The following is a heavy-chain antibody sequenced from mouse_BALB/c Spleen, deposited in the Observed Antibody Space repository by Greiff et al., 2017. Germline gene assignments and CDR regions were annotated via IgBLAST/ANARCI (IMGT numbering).Heavy chain of an antibody. Sequence: QVQLKESGPGLVAPSQSLSIPCSVSGFSFPSFGVHWVRQPPGKGLEWLGVIWAGGSTNYNSALMSRLSISKDNSKSQVFLKMNSLQTDDTAMYYCARGDYDSHWYFDVWGAGTTVTVSS. D-gene: IGHD2-4*01. CDR2: IWAGGST. V-gene: IGHV2-9*02. CDR1: GFSFPSFG. J-gene: IGHJ1*01. CDR3: ARGDYDSHWYFDV.